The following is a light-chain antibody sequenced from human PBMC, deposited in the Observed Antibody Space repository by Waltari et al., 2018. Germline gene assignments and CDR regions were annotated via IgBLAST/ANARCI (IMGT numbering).Light chain of an antibody. J-gene: IGKJ5*01. CDR2: WAS. CDR1: QTILYSTNNRNY. CDR3: QQYYSPPLT. Sequence: DIVMTQSPDSLAVSLGERATINCKSTQTILYSTNNRNYLAWYQQKTGQPHKLLISWASTRESGVPDRFRGSGSETDFTLTISTLQPEDVAVYYCQQYYSPPLTFGQGTRLEI. V-gene: IGKV4-1*01.